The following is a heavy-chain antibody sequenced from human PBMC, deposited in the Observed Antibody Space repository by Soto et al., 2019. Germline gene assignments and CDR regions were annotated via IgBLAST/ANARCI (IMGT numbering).Heavy chain of an antibody. D-gene: IGHD5-18*01. CDR2: ISYDGSNK. Sequence: QVQLVESGGGVVQPGWSLRLSCAASGFTFSTYGMHWVRQAPGKGLEWVAVISYDGSNKYYADSVKGRFTISRDNSKNTPYLQMSSLRAEDTAVYYCAKGFSYSVIDYWGQGTLVTVSS. V-gene: IGHV3-30*18. CDR1: GFTFSTYG. J-gene: IGHJ4*02. CDR3: AKGFSYSVIDY.